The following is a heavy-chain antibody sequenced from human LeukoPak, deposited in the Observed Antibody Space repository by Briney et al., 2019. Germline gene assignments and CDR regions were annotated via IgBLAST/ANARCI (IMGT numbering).Heavy chain of an antibody. Sequence: SETLSLTCTVSGGSISSYYWNWIRQPAGKGLEWIGRIYTSGSTNYNPSLKSRVTMSVDTSKNQFSLKLSSVTAADTAVYYCARDQAYSPSRAYCSSTSCRPYYFDYWGQGTLVTVSS. J-gene: IGHJ4*02. CDR1: GGSISSYY. CDR2: IYTSGST. V-gene: IGHV4-4*07. CDR3: ARDQAYSPSRAYCSSTSCRPYYFDY. D-gene: IGHD2-2*01.